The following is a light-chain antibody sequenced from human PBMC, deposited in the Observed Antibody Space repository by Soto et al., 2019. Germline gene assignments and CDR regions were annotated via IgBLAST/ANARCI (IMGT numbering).Light chain of an antibody. Sequence: QSALTQPASVSGSPGQSITISCTGTSSDVGAYNFVSWYQQYPGKAPKVMIYEVNNRPSGVSNRFSGSKSGNTASLTISGLQAEDEADYYCSSFTRSSTYAFGYGTKVTVL. CDR3: SSFTRSSTYA. CDR2: EVN. V-gene: IGLV2-14*01. CDR1: SSDVGAYNF. J-gene: IGLJ1*01.